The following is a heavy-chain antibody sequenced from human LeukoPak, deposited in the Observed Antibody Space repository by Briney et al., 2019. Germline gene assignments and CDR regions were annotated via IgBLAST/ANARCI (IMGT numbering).Heavy chain of an antibody. CDR3: ARDPSGGYYYDSTGIDC. V-gene: IGHV1-3*01. D-gene: IGHD3-22*01. CDR1: GYTFTDYA. Sequence: ASVKVSCKASGYTFTDYALHWVRQAPGQRLEWMGWINPGNGNTKSSQKLQGRVTITRDTSASTAYMELNSLRSEDTAVYYCARDPSGGYYYDSTGIDCWGQGTLVTVSS. J-gene: IGHJ4*02. CDR2: INPGNGNT.